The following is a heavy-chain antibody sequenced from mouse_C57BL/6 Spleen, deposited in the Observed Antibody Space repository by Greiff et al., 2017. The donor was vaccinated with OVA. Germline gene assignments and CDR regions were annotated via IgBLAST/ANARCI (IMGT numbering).Heavy chain of an antibody. CDR3: ARHLGRDWYFDV. V-gene: IGHV5-9*01. CDR1: GFTFSSYT. J-gene: IGHJ1*03. CDR2: ISGGGGNT. Sequence: EVMLVESGGGLVKPGGSLKLSCAASGFTFSSYTMSWVRQTPEKRLEWVATISGGGGNTYYPDSVKGRFTISRDNAKNTLYLQMSSLRSEDTALYYCARHLGRDWYFDVWGTGTTVTVSS. D-gene: IGHD4-1*01.